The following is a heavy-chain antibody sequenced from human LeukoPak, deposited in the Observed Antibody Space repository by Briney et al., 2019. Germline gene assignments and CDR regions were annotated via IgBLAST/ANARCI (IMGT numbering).Heavy chain of an antibody. V-gene: IGHV3-9*01. CDR1: GFTFDDYA. D-gene: IGHD3-22*01. Sequence: GRSLRLSCAASGFTFDDYATHWVRQAPGKGLEWVSGISWNSGSIGYADSVKGRFTISRDNAKNSLYLQMNSLRAEDTALYYCAKDIKGPYDSSGYSRTTFDYWGQGTLVTVSS. J-gene: IGHJ4*02. CDR2: ISWNSGSI. CDR3: AKDIKGPYDSSGYSRTTFDY.